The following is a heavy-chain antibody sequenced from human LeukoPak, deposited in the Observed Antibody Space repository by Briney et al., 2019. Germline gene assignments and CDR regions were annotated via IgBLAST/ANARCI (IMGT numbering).Heavy chain of an antibody. CDR3: AHQVPPNDEFFDH. CDR1: GFTFSSYS. Sequence: PGGALRLSCVASGFTFSSYSMHWVRQAPGEGLEWLSGISNTGRATDYTDSIKGRFTISRDNSKNRVFLQMDSLRAEDTAEYFCAHQVPPNDEFFDHWGQGTLVTVSS. V-gene: IGHV3-23*01. J-gene: IGHJ5*02. CDR2: ISNTGRAT.